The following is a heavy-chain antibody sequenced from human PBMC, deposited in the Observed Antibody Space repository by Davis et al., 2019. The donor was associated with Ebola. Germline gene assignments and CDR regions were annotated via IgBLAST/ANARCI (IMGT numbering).Heavy chain of an antibody. CDR2: INHSGST. V-gene: IGHV4-34*01. D-gene: IGHD1-26*01. Sequence: MPSETLSLTCAVYGGSFSGYYWSWICQPPGKGLEWIGEINHSGSTNYNPSLKSRVTISVDTSKNQFSLRLSSVTAADTAVYYCARGFVGATAVDYWGQGTLVTVSS. J-gene: IGHJ4*02. CDR1: GGSFSGYY. CDR3: ARGFVGATAVDY.